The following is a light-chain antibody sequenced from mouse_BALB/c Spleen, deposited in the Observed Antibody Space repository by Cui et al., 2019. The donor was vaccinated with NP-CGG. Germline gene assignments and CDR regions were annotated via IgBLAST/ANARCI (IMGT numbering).Light chain of an antibody. CDR3: ALWYSNHWV. CDR1: TGAVTTSNY. J-gene: IGLJ1*01. CDR2: GTN. Sequence: TVVTQDSALTTSPGETVTLTCRSITGAVTTSNYANWVQEKPDHLFTGLIGGTNNRSPGVPARFSGSLIGDKAALTITGAQTEDEAIYFCALWYSNHWVFGGGTKLTVL. V-gene: IGLV1*01.